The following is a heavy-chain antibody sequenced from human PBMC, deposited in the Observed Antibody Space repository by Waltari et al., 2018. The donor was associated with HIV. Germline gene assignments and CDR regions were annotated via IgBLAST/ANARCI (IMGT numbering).Heavy chain of an antibody. Sequence: QVQLVESGGGVVQPGRSLRLSCAASGFTFSSYGMHWVRQAPGKGLGWGAVISYDGSNKYYADSVKGRFTISRDNSKNTLYLQMNSLRAEDTAVYYCAKFYESGFGGVIVPHDAFDIWGQGTMVTVSS. CDR2: ISYDGSNK. J-gene: IGHJ3*02. V-gene: IGHV3-30*18. CDR3: AKFYESGFGGVIVPHDAFDI. CDR1: GFTFSSYG. D-gene: IGHD3-16*02.